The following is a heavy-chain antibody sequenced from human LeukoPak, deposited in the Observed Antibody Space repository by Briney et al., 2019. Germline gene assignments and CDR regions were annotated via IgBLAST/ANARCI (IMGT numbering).Heavy chain of an antibody. CDR1: GFTFSSYA. D-gene: IGHD1-14*01. Sequence: GGSLRLSCAASGFTFSSYAMHWVRQAPGKGLEWVAVISYDGSNKYYADSVKGRFTISRDNSKNTLYLQMNSLRAEDTAVYYCAREPQLGAATNHYFDYWGQGTLVTVSS. J-gene: IGHJ4*02. CDR3: AREPQLGAATNHYFDY. CDR2: ISYDGSNK. V-gene: IGHV3-30-3*01.